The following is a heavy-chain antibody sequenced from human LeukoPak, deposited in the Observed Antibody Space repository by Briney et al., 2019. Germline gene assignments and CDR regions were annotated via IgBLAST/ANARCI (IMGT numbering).Heavy chain of an antibody. CDR2: ISGSGGST. CDR1: GFTFSSYA. Sequence: GGSLRLSCAASGFTFSSYAMSWVRQAPGKGLEWVSAISGSGGSTYYADSGKGRFTISRDNSKNTLYLQMNSLRAEDTAVYYCAETPLRLNQPVDYWGQGTLVTVSS. CDR3: AETPLRLNQPVDY. V-gene: IGHV3-23*01. J-gene: IGHJ4*02. D-gene: IGHD2-2*01.